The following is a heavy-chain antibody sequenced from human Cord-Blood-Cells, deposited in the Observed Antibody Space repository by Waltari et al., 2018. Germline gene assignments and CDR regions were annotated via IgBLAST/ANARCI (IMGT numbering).Heavy chain of an antibody. J-gene: IGHJ4*02. CDR2: IYHSGST. D-gene: IGHD1-20*01. CDR1: GYSTSSGYS. Sequence: QVQLQESGPGLVKPSETLSLTCTVSGYSTSSGYSWGWIRQPPGKGLEWMGSIYHSGSTYYNPSLKSRVTISVDTSKNQFSLKLSSVTAADTAVYYCARGITGITADYWGQGTLVTVSS. CDR3: ARGITGITADY. V-gene: IGHV4-38-2*02.